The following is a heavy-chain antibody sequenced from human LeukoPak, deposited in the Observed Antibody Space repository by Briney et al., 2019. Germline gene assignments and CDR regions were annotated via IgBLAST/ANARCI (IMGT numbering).Heavy chain of an antibody. J-gene: IGHJ4*02. D-gene: IGHD7-27*01. Sequence: SETLPLTCAVYGGSLSGYNWSWLRQPPGKGLEWIGEINHSGTTKYNPSLKSRVTISVDMSKIQFSLKLSSVAAADTAVYYCARLPQLTADAGVDYWGQGTLVTVSS. CDR1: GGSLSGYN. CDR2: INHSGTT. V-gene: IGHV4-34*01. CDR3: ARLPQLTADAGVDY.